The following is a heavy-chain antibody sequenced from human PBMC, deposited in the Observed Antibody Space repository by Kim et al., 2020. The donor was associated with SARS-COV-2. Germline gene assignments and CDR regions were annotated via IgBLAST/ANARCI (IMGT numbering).Heavy chain of an antibody. V-gene: IGHV3-23*01. D-gene: IGHD5-12*01. Sequence: GCNATYAGSLKGRFTISSDNPKNTLHLQMNNLRAEDTAVYFCAKSGQLDYWGQGTLVTVSS. CDR2: GCNA. J-gene: IGHJ4*02. CDR3: AKSGQLDY.